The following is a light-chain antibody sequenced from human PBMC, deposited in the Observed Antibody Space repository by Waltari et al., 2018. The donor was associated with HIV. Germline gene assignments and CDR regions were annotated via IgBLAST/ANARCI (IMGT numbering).Light chain of an antibody. Sequence: SYELTQPPSASVSPGQTARISCSGDALPTQSVFWYQQRPGQAPVMVIYRDQERPSGIPDRFSGSSAGTTVTLTISGVQAEDEADYYCQSADSTGTYWVFGGGTKLTVL. CDR3: QSADSTGTYWV. CDR2: RDQ. CDR1: ALPTQS. V-gene: IGLV3-25*03. J-gene: IGLJ3*02.